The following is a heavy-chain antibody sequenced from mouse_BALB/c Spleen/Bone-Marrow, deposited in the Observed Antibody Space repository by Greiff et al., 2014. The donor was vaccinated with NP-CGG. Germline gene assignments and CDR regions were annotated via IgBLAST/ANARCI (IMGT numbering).Heavy chain of an antibody. CDR1: GFTFNTYA. V-gene: IGHV10-1*02. Sequence: EVKVEESGGGLVQPKGSLKLSCAASGFTFNTYAMNWVRQAPGKGLEWVARIRSKSNNYATYYADSVKDRFTISRDDSQSMLYLQMNNLKTEDTAMYYCVRHEVMITFAYWGQGTLVTVSA. J-gene: IGHJ3*01. CDR2: IRSKSNNYAT. CDR3: VRHEVMITFAY. D-gene: IGHD2-4*01.